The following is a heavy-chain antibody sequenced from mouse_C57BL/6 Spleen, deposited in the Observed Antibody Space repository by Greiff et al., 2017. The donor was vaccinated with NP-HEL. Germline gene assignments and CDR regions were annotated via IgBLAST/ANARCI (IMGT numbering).Heavy chain of an antibody. V-gene: IGHV1-20*01. CDR1: GYSFTGYF. CDR2: INPYNGDT. Sequence: EVMLVESGPELVKPGDSVKISCKASGYSFTGYFMNWVMQSHGKSLEWIGRINPYNGDTFYNQKFKGKATLTVDKSSSTAHMELRSLTSEDSSVYYCARTDGYDYFDYWGQGTTLTVSS. CDR3: ARTDGYDYFDY. D-gene: IGHD2-3*01. J-gene: IGHJ2*01.